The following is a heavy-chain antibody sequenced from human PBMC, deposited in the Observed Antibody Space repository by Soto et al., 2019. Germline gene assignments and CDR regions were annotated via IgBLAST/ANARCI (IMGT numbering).Heavy chain of an antibody. CDR3: AKATATGGGAFDI. CDR2: ILVGGST. V-gene: IGHV3-23*01. Sequence: GGSLRLSCAASGFICSSYDMSWVRQAPGKGLEWVSTILVGGSTHYEDSVKGRFTISRDGSKNTVYLQMNSLTAGDTAVYYCAKATATGGGAFDICGQGTMVTVS. D-gene: IGHD2-8*02. CDR1: GFICSSYD. J-gene: IGHJ3*02.